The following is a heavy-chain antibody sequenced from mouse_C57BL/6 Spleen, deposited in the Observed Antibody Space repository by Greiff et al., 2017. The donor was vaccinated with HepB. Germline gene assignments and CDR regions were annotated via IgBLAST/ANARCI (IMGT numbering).Heavy chain of an antibody. D-gene: IGHD2-5*01. CDR2: IYPSDSET. CDR1: GYTFTSYW. Sequence: QVQLQQPGAELVRPGSSVKLSCKASGYTFTSYWMDWVKQRPGQGLEWIGNIYPSDSETHYNQKFKDKATLTVDKSSSTAYMQLSSLASEDSAVYYCARRVSNYGGYYAMDYWGQGTSVTVSS. V-gene: IGHV1-61*01. J-gene: IGHJ4*01. CDR3: ARRVSNYGGYYAMDY.